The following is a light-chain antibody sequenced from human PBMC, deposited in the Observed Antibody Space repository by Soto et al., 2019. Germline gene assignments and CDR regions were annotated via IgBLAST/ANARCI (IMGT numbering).Light chain of an antibody. V-gene: IGLV2-8*01. CDR2: EVS. J-gene: IGLJ1*01. Sequence: SVLTQPPSASGSPGQSVTISCTGTSSDVGGYKYVSWYQQHPGKAPKVIIYEVSKRPSGVPNRFSGSKSGNTASLIVSGLQAEDEADYYCCSYAGSNTFVFGTGTKVTVL. CDR1: SSDVGGYKY. CDR3: CSYAGSNTFV.